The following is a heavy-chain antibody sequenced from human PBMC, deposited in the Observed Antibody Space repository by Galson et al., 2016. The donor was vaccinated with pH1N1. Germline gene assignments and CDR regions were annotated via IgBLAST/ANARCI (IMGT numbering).Heavy chain of an antibody. V-gene: IGHV4-31*03. J-gene: IGHJ4*02. CDR3: ARQIAAAGTFYIDY. D-gene: IGHD6-13*01. Sequence: LSLTCTVSSGSISSGGYYWSWIRQHPGKGLEWIGYIYYSGSTYFNPSLKSRVTTSVDTSKNQFSLELSSVTAADTAVYYCARQIAAAGTFYIDYWGQGTLVIVSS. CDR2: IYYSGST. CDR1: SGSISSGGYY.